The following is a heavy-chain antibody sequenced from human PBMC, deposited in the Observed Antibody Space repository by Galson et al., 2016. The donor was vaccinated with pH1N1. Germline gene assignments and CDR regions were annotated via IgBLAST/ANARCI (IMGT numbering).Heavy chain of an antibody. CDR2: INWNSGSI. CDR3: AKASTGYSAEGFDY. CDR1: GFTFNNYA. J-gene: IGHJ4*02. Sequence: SLRLSCAASGFTFNNYALHWVRQAPGKGLEWVSGINWNSGSIGYVDSVKGRFTISRDNARNSLYLQMNSLRPEDTALYYCAKASTGYSAEGFDYWGQGTLATVSS. V-gene: IGHV3-9*01. D-gene: IGHD6-13*01.